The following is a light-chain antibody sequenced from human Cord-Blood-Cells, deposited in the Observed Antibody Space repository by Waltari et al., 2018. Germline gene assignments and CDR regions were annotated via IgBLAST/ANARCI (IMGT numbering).Light chain of an antibody. CDR3: QSYDSSNVV. J-gene: IGLJ2*01. Sequence: NFMLTQPHSVSEFPGKTVTISCTRSSGRTDSTYVQSYQQRPGSSPTTVIYEDNQRPSGVPDRFSGSIDSSSNSASLTIAGLKTEDEADYYCQSYDSSNVVFGGGTKLTVL. CDR1: SGRTDSTY. CDR2: EDN. V-gene: IGLV6-57*01.